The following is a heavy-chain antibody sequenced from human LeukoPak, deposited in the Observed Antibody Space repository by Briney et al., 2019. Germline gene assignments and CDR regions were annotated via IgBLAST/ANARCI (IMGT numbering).Heavy chain of an antibody. Sequence: PGESLKISCKGSGYSFSSYWIAWVRQMPGKGPEWMGIIYPGDSDTRYSPSFQGQVTISADKSISTAYLQWSSLKASDTAMYYCASKASGSYRGAFDYWGQGTLVTVSS. CDR3: ASKASGSYRGAFDY. D-gene: IGHD1-26*01. V-gene: IGHV5-51*01. J-gene: IGHJ4*02. CDR2: IYPGDSDT. CDR1: GYSFSSYW.